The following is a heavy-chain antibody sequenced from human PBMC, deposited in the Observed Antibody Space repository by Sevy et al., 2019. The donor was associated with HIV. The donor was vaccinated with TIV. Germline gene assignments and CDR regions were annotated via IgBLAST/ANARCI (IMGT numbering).Heavy chain of an antibody. CDR3: VIGDTPRLTGSGTRLKDQSLNYFEF. CDR2: FVPEDGEI. D-gene: IGHD3-16*02. V-gene: IGHV1-24*01. Sequence: ASVKVSCNVPRYTLSEVSMHWVRQAPGKGLEWMGGFVPEDGEIVFAQKFQGRVTVAEDTLTDTAYLEVTNLRSEDTATYFCVIGDTPRLTGSGTRLKDQSLNYFEFWGQGTLVTVS. CDR1: RYTLSEVS. J-gene: IGHJ4*02.